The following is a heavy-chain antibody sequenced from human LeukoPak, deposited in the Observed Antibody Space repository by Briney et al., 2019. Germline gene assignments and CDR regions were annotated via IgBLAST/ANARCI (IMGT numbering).Heavy chain of an antibody. D-gene: IGHD5-12*01. CDR1: GGSMSSYY. J-gene: IGHJ4*02. CDR3: ARVSGYDWESFYDY. V-gene: IGHV4-59*01. Sequence: SETLSLTCSVSGGSMSSYYWSWIRQSPGKGLEWIGYIYHSGSTNYNPSLKSRVTISVATSKNQFSLKLSSVTAADTAVYYCARVSGYDWESFYDYWGQGTLVTVSS. CDR2: IYHSGST.